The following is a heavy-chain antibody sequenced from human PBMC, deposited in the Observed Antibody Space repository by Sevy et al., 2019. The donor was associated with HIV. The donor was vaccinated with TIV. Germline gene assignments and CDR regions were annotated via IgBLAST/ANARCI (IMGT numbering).Heavy chain of an antibody. Sequence: GGSLRLSCAASGFTFSHYAMHWIRQAPGKGLEWVAAISFDGASRNSADSVRGRFTISRDDSKNTVYLHMRGLRSEDTAVYFCAKVHAVTTEWVVFDSWGQGTLVTVSS. CDR1: GFTFSHYA. CDR2: ISFDGASR. J-gene: IGHJ4*02. D-gene: IGHD4-17*01. V-gene: IGHV3-30*18. CDR3: AKVHAVTTEWVVFDS.